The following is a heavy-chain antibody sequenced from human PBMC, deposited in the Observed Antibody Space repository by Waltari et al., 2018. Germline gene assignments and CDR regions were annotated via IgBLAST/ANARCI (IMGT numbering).Heavy chain of an antibody. V-gene: IGHV4-39*01. CDR2: VFYTGTT. CDR3: ARHNSGYYTPHDY. Sequence: QLQLQESGPGLVKPSETLSLTCTVSGGSMHGYYWGWIRLSPGKGLECIGSVFYTGTTYYKPSLKSRLTISIDTSKNQFSLRLASVTAADTAVYYCARHNSGYYTPHDYWGQGTQVTVSS. CDR1: GGSMHGYY. J-gene: IGHJ4*02. D-gene: IGHD3-22*01.